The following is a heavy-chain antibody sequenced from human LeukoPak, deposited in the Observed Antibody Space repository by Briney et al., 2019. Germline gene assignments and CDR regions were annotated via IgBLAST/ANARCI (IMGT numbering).Heavy chain of an antibody. Sequence: PGGSLRLSCAASGFTFSSYAMSWVRQAPGKGREWVSAISGSGGSTYYADSVKGRFTISRDNSKNTLYLQMNSLRAEDTAVYYCAKDYSSSWYFTSGYFQHWGQGTLVTVSS. CDR2: ISGSGGST. V-gene: IGHV3-23*01. J-gene: IGHJ1*01. D-gene: IGHD6-13*01. CDR1: GFTFSSYA. CDR3: AKDYSSSWYFTSGYFQH.